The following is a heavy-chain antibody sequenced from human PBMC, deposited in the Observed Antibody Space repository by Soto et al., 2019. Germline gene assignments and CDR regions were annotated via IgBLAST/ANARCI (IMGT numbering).Heavy chain of an antibody. V-gene: IGHV1-46*01. CDR3: ARESYYDSSGYSGDAFDI. Sequence: GASVKVSCKASGYTFTSYYMHWVRQAPGQGLEWMGIINPSGGSTSYAQEFQGRVTMTRGTPTSTVYMELSSLRSEDTAVYYCARESYYDSSGYSGDAFDIWGQGTMVTVSS. D-gene: IGHD3-22*01. J-gene: IGHJ3*02. CDR2: INPSGGST. CDR1: GYTFTSYY.